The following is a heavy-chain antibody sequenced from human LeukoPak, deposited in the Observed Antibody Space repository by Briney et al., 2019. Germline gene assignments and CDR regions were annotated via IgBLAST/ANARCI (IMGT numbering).Heavy chain of an antibody. J-gene: IGHJ4*02. D-gene: IGHD5-12*01. CDR3: AVKGGYNDLDAPFDY. V-gene: IGHV3-74*01. CDR2: VNGDGSTT. CDR1: GFTLRNYD. Sequence: GGSLRLSCAGFGFTLRNYDMNWVRQAPGEGLEWVSRVNGDGSTTTYADSVKGRFTISRDNAKNTLYLQMNSLRVEDTAVYFCAVKGGYNDLDAPFDYWGPGTLVTVSS.